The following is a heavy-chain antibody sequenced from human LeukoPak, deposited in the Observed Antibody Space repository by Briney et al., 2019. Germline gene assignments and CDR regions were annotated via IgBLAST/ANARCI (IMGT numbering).Heavy chain of an antibody. CDR1: GFTFSSYW. D-gene: IGHD1-26*01. V-gene: IGHV3-7*01. Sequence: PGGSLRLSCAASGFTFSSYWMSWVRQAPGKGLEWLANIKQDGTEQNYLNSVKGRFTISRDNAKNSLYLQMNSLRVEDTAVYYCARDYSGWGQGTLVTVSS. CDR3: ARDYSG. CDR2: IKQDGTEQ. J-gene: IGHJ4*02.